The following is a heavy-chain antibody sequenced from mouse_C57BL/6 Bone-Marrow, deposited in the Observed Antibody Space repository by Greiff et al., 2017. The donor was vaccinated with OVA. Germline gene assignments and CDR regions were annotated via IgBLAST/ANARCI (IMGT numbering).Heavy chain of an antibody. V-gene: IGHV1-81*01. D-gene: IGHD2-4*01. Sequence: QVQLQQSGAELARPGASVKLSCKASGYTFTSYGISWVKQRTGQGLEWIGEIYPRSGNTYYNEKFKGKATLTADKSSSTAYMELRSLTSEDSAVYFCARVMITPAWFAYWGQGTLVTVSA. CDR2: IYPRSGNT. J-gene: IGHJ3*01. CDR3: ARVMITPAWFAY. CDR1: GYTFTSYG.